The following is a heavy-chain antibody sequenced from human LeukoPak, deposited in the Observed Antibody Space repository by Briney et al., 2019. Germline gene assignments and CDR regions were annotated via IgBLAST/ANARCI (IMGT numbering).Heavy chain of an antibody. CDR2: IKQDGSEK. D-gene: IGHD4-17*01. CDR1: GFTFGDYA. CDR3: ASYTVTTSNTFDY. J-gene: IGHJ4*02. Sequence: GGSLRLSCTASGFTFGDYAMSWFRQAPGKGLEWVANIKQDGSEKYYVDSVKGRFTISRDNAKNSLYLQMNSLRAEDTAVYYCASYTVTTSNTFDYWGQGTLVTVSS. V-gene: IGHV3-7*01.